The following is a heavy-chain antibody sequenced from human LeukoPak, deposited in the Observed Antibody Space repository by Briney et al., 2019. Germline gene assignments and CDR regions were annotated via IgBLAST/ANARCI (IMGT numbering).Heavy chain of an antibody. Sequence: SETPSLTCTVSGGSISSSSYYWGWIRQPPGKGLEWIGSIYYSGSTYYNPSLKSRVTISVDTSKNQFSLKLSSVTAADTAVYYCARRSGYYLPFDYWGQGTLVTVSS. D-gene: IGHD3-3*01. CDR1: GGSISSSSYY. CDR3: ARRSGYYLPFDY. CDR2: IYYSGST. J-gene: IGHJ4*02. V-gene: IGHV4-39*01.